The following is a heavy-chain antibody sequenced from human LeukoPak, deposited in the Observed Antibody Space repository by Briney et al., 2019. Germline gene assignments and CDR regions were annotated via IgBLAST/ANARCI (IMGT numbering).Heavy chain of an antibody. CDR3: ARDKARTSVVVPAAIYP. CDR2: ISYDGSNK. V-gene: IGHV3-30-3*01. D-gene: IGHD2-2*02. Sequence: PGGSLRLSCAASGFTFSSYAMHWVRQAPGKGLEWVAVISYDGSNKYYADSVKSRFTISRDNSKNTLYLQMNSLRAEDTAVYYCARDKARTSVVVPAAIYPWGQGTLVTVSS. J-gene: IGHJ5*02. CDR1: GFTFSSYA.